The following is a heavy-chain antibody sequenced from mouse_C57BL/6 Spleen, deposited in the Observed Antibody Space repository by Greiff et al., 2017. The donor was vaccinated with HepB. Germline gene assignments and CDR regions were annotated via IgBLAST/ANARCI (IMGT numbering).Heavy chain of an antibody. D-gene: IGHD2-10*02. CDR1: GFTFTDYY. V-gene: IGHV7-3*01. CDR3: ERYIRRYGYFDY. J-gene: IGHJ2*01. CDR2: IRNKANGYTT. Sequence: EVKLVESGGGLVQPGGSLSLSCAASGFTFTDYYMSWVRQPPGKALEWLGFIRNKANGYTTEYSASVKGRFTISRDNSQSILYLQMNALRAEDSATYYCERYIRRYGYFDYWGQGTTLTVSS.